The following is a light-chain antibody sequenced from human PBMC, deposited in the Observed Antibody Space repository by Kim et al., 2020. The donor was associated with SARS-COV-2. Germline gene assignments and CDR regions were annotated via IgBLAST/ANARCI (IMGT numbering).Light chain of an antibody. V-gene: IGLV10-54*04. CDR3: SAWDIRLNVWL. J-gene: IGLJ3*02. Sequence: QTGTLTCTGSSDGVGRRGAAWLQQYQGHPPKLLSYREDNPPVQIAERFSASRSGNTASLTITGLQPEDEADYYCSAWDIRLNVWLFGGGTQLTVL. CDR2: RED. CDR1: SDGVGRRG.